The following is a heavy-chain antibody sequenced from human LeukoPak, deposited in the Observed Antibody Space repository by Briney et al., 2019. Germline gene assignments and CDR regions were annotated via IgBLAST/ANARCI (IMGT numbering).Heavy chain of an antibody. Sequence: GGSLRLSCAASGFTFGSYSVNWVRQAPGKGLEWVSSISSSSSYIYYADSVKGRFTISRDNAKNSLYLQMNSLRAEDTAVYYCARKDGTVDYWGQGTLVTVSS. CDR1: GFTFGSYS. J-gene: IGHJ4*02. V-gene: IGHV3-21*01. CDR3: ARKDGTVDY. CDR2: ISSSSSYI.